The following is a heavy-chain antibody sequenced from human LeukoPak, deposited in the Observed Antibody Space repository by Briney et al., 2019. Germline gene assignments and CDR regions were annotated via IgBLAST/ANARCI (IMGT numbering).Heavy chain of an antibody. D-gene: IGHD3-10*01. CDR1: GFTFSSYG. CDR3: AKDLGGPLLYYSMDV. J-gene: IGHJ6*03. V-gene: IGHV3-33*06. Sequence: GRSLRLSCAASGFTFSSYGMHWVRQAPGKGLEWVAVIWYDGSNKYYADSVKGRFTISRDNSKNTLYLQMNSLRAEDTAVYYCAKDLGGPLLYYSMDVWGKGTTVTVSS. CDR2: IWYDGSNK.